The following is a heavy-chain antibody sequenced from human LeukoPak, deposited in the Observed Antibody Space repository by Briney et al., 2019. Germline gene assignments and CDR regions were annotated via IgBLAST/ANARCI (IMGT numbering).Heavy chain of an antibody. V-gene: IGHV4-39*07. CDR1: GGSIGSSTYY. CDR3: ARYRIAAPFDP. J-gene: IGHJ5*02. Sequence: TSETLSLTCTVSGGSIGSSTYYWGWIRQPPGKGLEWIGSIYYDGSAYYNPSLKSRVTISVDTSKNQFSLKLSSVTAADTAVYYCARYRIAAPFDPWGQGTLVTVSS. CDR2: IYYDGSA. D-gene: IGHD6-13*01.